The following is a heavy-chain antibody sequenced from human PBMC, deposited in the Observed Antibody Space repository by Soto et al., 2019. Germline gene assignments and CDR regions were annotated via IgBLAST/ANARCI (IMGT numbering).Heavy chain of an antibody. CDR2: IYSGGST. CDR1: GFTVSSNY. CDR3: AREIPHSGSYTFDY. Sequence: EVQLVESGGGLVQPGGSLRLSCAASGFTVSSNYMSWVRQAPGKGLEWVSVIYSGGSTYYADSVKGRFTISRHNSMNTLYLQMNSLGAEDTAVYYCAREIPHSGSYTFDYWGQGTLVTVSS. D-gene: IGHD1-26*01. V-gene: IGHV3-53*04. J-gene: IGHJ4*02.